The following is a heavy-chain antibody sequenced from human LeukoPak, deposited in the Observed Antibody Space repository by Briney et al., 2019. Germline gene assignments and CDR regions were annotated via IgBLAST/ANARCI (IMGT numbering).Heavy chain of an antibody. V-gene: IGHV4-34*01. CDR3: ARGGRYGDYVTY. CDR1: GGSFSGYY. CDR2: INHSGST. J-gene: IGHJ4*02. Sequence: SETLSLTCAVYGGSFSGYYWSWIRQPPGKGLEWIGEINHSGSTNYNPSLKSRVTISVDTSKDQFSLKLSSVTAADTAVYYCARGGRYGDYVTYWGQGTLVTVSS. D-gene: IGHD4-17*01.